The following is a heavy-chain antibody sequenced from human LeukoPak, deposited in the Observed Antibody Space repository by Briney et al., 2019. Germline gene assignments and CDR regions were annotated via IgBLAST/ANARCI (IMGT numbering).Heavy chain of an antibody. V-gene: IGHV4-59*01. CDR2: IYYSGST. CDR3: ARVESGYGDYLHTALAEYFQH. CDR1: GGSISIYY. J-gene: IGHJ1*01. D-gene: IGHD4-17*01. Sequence: SETLSLTCTVSGGSISIYYWSWIRQPPGKGLEWIGYIYYSGSTNYNPSLKSRVTISVDTSKNQFSLKLSSVTAADTAVYYCARVESGYGDYLHTALAEYFQHWGQGTLVTVSS.